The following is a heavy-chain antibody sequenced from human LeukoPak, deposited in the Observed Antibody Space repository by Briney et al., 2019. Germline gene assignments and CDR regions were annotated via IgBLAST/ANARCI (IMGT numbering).Heavy chain of an antibody. CDR3: AKGGFGSSWPYFDY. J-gene: IGHJ4*02. D-gene: IGHD6-13*01. CDR2: ISGSGGST. CDR1: GFTFSSYA. Sequence: AGVSLRLSCAASGFTFSSYAMSWVRQAPGKGLEWVSAISGSGGSTYYADSVKGRFTISRDNSQNTLYLQMSSLRADDTAVYYCAKGGFGSSWPYFDYWGQGSLVTVSS. V-gene: IGHV3-23*01.